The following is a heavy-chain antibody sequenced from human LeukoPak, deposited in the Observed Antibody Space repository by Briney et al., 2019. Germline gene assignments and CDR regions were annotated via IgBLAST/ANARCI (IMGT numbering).Heavy chain of an antibody. J-gene: IGHJ4*02. V-gene: IGHV3-21*01. CDR1: GFTFSSYS. CDR3: ARENRFGYVDY. CDR2: ISSSSHYI. Sequence: GGSLRLSCAASGFTFSSYSMNWVRQAPGKGLEWVSSISSSSHYIYHADSVKGRFTISRDNAKNSLYLQMNSLRAEDTAVYYCARENRFGYVDYWGQGTLVTVST. D-gene: IGHD3-10*01.